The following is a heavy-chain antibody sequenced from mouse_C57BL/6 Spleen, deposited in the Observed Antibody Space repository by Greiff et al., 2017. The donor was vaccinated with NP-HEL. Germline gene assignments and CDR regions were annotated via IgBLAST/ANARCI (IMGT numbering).Heavy chain of an antibody. D-gene: IGHD4-1*01. V-gene: IGHV1-72*01. J-gene: IGHJ3*01. CDR2: IDPNSGGT. Sequence: VQLQQPGAELVKPGASVKLSCKASGYTFTSYWMHWVKQRPGRGLEWIGRIDPNSGGTKYNEKFKSKATLTVDKPSSTAYMQLSSLTSKESAVYYCAREGTGTWFAYWGQGTLVTVSA. CDR1: GYTFTSYW. CDR3: AREGTGTWFAY.